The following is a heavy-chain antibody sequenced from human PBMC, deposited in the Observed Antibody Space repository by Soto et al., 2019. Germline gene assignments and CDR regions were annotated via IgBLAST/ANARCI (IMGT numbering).Heavy chain of an antibody. Sequence: TLSLTCAVSGGSISSGGYSWSWIRQPPGKGLEWIGYIFHSGSPYYNPSLKSRVTISVDRSKDQFSLKLSSVTAADTAVYYCARAHYGDYGYGMDVWGQGTTVTVSS. V-gene: IGHV4-30-2*01. J-gene: IGHJ6*02. CDR2: IFHSGSP. CDR1: GGSISSGGYS. D-gene: IGHD4-17*01. CDR3: ARAHYGDYGYGMDV.